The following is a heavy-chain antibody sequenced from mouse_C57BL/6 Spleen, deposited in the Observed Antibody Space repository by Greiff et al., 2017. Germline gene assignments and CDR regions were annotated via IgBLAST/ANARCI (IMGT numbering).Heavy chain of an antibody. V-gene: IGHV5-16*01. CDR1: GFTFSDYY. CDR2: INYDGSST. Sequence: VQLKESEGGLVQPGSSMKLSCTASGFTFSDYYMAWVRQVPEKGLEWVANINYDGSSTYYLDSLKSRFIISRDNAKNILYLQMSSLKSEDTATYYCAREDYYGSSYYFDCWGQGTTLTVSS. D-gene: IGHD1-1*01. J-gene: IGHJ2*01. CDR3: AREDYYGSSYYFDC.